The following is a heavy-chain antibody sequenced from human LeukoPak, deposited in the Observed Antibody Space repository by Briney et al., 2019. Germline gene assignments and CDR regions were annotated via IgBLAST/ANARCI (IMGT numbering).Heavy chain of an antibody. CDR1: GFTFSSYA. CDR3: AKTITFGGVIAHYYDY. CDR2: ISGSGGST. D-gene: IGHD3-16*02. Sequence: GGSLRLSCAASGFTFSSYAMSWVRQAPGKGLEWVSAISGSGGSTYYADSVKGRFTISRDNSKNTLYLQTNSLRAEDTAVYYCAKTITFGGVIAHYYDYWGQGTLVTVSS. J-gene: IGHJ4*02. V-gene: IGHV3-23*01.